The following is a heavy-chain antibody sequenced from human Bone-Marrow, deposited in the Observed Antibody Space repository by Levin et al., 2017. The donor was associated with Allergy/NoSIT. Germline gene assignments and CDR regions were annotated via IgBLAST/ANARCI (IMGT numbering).Heavy chain of an antibody. CDR2: ISYGGSAK. Sequence: HSGGSLRLSCAAAGFTFNTYGMNWVRQAPGKGLEWVAVISYGGSAKYYADSVKGRFTISKDTSNHTLYLQMNSLRAEDTAMYYCTKTHCNGGSCPSNYWGQGTLVTVSS. V-gene: IGHV3-30*18. CDR1: GFTFNTYG. CDR3: TKTHCNGGSCPSNY. D-gene: IGHD2-15*01. J-gene: IGHJ4*02.